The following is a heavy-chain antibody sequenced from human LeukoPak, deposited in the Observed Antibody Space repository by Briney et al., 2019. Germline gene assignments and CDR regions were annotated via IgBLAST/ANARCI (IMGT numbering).Heavy chain of an antibody. CDR3: ARVPSHYDFWSGYWRTYYFDY. CDR1: GYTFTSYG. D-gene: IGHD3-3*01. CDR2: ISAYNGNT. J-gene: IGHJ4*02. Sequence: ASVEVSCKASGYTFTSYGISWVRQAPGQGLEWMGWISAYNGNTNYAQKLQGRVTMATDTSTSTAYMELRSLRSDDTAVYYCARVPSHYDFWSGYWRTYYFDYWGQGTLVTVSS. V-gene: IGHV1-18*01.